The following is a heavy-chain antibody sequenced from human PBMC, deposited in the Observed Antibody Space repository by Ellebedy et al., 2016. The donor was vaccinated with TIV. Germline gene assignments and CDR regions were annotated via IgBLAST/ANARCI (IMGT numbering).Heavy chain of an antibody. Sequence: GESLKISXAASGFTFSSYSMNWVRQAPGKGLEWVSSISSSSSYIYYADSVKGRFTISRDNAKNSLYLQMNSLRAEDTAVYYCARDQLISSKSYYYYGMDVWGQGTTVTVSS. CDR2: ISSSSSYI. CDR3: ARDQLISSKSYYYYGMDV. V-gene: IGHV3-21*01. CDR1: GFTFSSYS. D-gene: IGHD3-22*01. J-gene: IGHJ6*02.